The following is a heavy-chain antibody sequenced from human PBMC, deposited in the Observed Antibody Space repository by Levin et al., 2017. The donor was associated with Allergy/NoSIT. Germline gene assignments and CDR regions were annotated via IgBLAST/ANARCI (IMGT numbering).Heavy chain of an antibody. CDR1: GFTFDDYA. D-gene: IGHD3-22*01. CDR2: ISWNSGRI. J-gene: IGHJ3*02. Sequence: SCAASGFTFDDYAMHWVRQAPGKGLEWVSGISWNSGRIDYADSVKGRFTISRDNAKNSLYLQMNSLRAEDTALYYCAKDIRGYYDDAFDIWGQGTMVTVSS. CDR3: AKDIRGYYDDAFDI. V-gene: IGHV3-9*01.